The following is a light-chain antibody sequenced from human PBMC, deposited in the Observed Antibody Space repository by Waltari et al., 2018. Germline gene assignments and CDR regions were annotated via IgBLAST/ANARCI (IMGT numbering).Light chain of an antibody. Sequence: QSALTQSASVSGSPGQSLTISCTGSSSDVGGDDSVSWYEDHPGQAPKVIIYDVNKRPSGVSDRFSGSKSGNTASLTISGLQAEDEATFYCSSQSTKNGVIFGGGTKVTVL. CDR1: SSDVGGDDS. V-gene: IGLV2-14*03. CDR2: DVN. J-gene: IGLJ2*01. CDR3: SSQSTKNGVI.